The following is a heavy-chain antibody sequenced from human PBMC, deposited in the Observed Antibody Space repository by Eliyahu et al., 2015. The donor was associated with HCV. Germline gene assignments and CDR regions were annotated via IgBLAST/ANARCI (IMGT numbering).Heavy chain of an antibody. Sequence: QVQLQEAGPGLVKPSETLSLTCXVSGGSISSYYWXWIRXPPEKGLEWIGYIYYSGSTSDIPSLKSRVTISLDTSKNQFSLKLTSVTAADTAVYYCAREVYSDGAYFFDYWGQGTLVTVSS. V-gene: IGHV4-59*01. J-gene: IGHJ4*02. CDR2: IYYSGST. CDR3: AREVYSDGAYFFDY. D-gene: IGHD4-17*01. CDR1: GGSISSYY.